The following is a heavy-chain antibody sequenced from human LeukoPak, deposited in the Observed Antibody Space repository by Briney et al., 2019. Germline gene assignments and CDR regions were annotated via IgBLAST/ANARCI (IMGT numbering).Heavy chain of an antibody. CDR3: ARDLSLGRHDDGEPFDS. CDR2: ISGYNGNT. CDR1: GYTFTNHG. Sequence: GASVKVSCKTSGYTFTNHGISWVRQAPGQGLDWMGWISGYNGNTNYVQKFRGRITMTTDTSTSTAYLQLRSLSSDDTALYYCARDLSLGRHDDGEPFDSWGQGTLVTVSS. D-gene: IGHD4-17*01. V-gene: IGHV1-18*01. J-gene: IGHJ4*02.